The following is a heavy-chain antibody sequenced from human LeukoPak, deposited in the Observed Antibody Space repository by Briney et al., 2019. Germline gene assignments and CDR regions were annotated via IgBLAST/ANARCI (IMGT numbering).Heavy chain of an antibody. D-gene: IGHD6-19*01. CDR3: AREFLRSNHIAVGRGGPFDP. CDR2: ISSNGGST. Sequence: GGSLRLSCAASGFTFSSYAMHWVRQAPGKGLEYVSAISSNGGSTYYANSVKGRFTISRDNSKNTLYLQMGSLRAEDMAVYYCAREFLRSNHIAVGRGGPFDPWGQGTLVTVSS. J-gene: IGHJ5*02. V-gene: IGHV3-64*01. CDR1: GFTFSSYA.